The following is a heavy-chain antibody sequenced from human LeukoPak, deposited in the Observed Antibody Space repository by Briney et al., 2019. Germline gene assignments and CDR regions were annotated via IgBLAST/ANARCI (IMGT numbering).Heavy chain of an antibody. J-gene: IGHJ5*02. CDR2: INHSGST. CDR1: GGSFSGYY. V-gene: IGHV4-34*01. D-gene: IGHD3-10*01. CDR3: ARLLTVRKNWFDP. Sequence: PSETLSLTCAVYGGSFSGYYWSWIRQPPGKGLEWIGEINHSGSTNYNPSLKSRVTISVDTSKNQFSLKLSSVTAADTAVYYCARLLTVRKNWFDPRGQGTLVTVSS.